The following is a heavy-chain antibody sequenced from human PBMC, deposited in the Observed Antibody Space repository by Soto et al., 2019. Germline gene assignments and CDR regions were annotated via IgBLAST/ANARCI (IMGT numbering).Heavy chain of an antibody. Sequence: SETLSLTCSVSGDPITSYFWNWIRQPPGKALEWIGYIHHTGKSNYNPSLRSRASISVDTSKNQVSLKLTSVTAADTAVYYCAKDRVIGSFYYYYGLDVWGQGTTVTVSS. D-gene: IGHD6-25*01. CDR3: AKDRVIGSFYYYYGLDV. V-gene: IGHV4-59*01. CDR2: IHHTGKS. J-gene: IGHJ6*02. CDR1: GDPITSYF.